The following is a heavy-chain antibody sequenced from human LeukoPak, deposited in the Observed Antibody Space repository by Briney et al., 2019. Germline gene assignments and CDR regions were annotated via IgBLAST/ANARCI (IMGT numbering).Heavy chain of an antibody. CDR1: GYTFTSYY. CDR2: INPSGGST. V-gene: IGHV1-46*01. J-gene: IGHJ4*02. D-gene: IGHD3-22*01. CDR3: ARGRYYYDSSGYYLFDY. Sequence: ASVKVSCKASGYTFTSYYMHWVRQAPGQGLEWMGIINPSGGSTSYAQKFQGRVTMTRDTSTSTVYMELSSLRSDDTAVYYCARGRYYYDSSGYYLFDYWGQGTLVTVSS.